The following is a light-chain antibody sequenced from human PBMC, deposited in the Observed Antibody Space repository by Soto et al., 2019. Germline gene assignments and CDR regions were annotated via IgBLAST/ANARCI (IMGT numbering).Light chain of an antibody. V-gene: IGLV1-40*01. Sequence: QAVVTQPPSVSGAPGQRVTISCTGSSSKIGAGYDVHWYQQLPGTAPKLLIYGNSNRPSGVPDRFSGSKSGTSASLAITGLQAEDEADYYCQSYDSSLSGWVFDGGTKVTVL. J-gene: IGLJ3*02. CDR1: SSKIGAGYD. CDR2: GNS. CDR3: QSYDSSLSGWV.